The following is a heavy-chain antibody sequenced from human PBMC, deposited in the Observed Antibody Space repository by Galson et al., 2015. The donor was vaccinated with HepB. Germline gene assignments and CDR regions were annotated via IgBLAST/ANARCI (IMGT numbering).Heavy chain of an antibody. CDR2: ISYDGKHI. CDR1: GFTFTEYG. D-gene: IGHD1-7*01. Sequence: SLRLSCAVSGFTFTEYGIHWVRQAPGKGLEWVALISYDGKHIYYADSVKGRFTISRDNSKNTVYLQMNSLGTEDTAIYFCAKESSRELLIESGLDYWGQGTLLTVSS. J-gene: IGHJ4*02. CDR3: AKESSRELLIESGLDY. V-gene: IGHV3-30*18.